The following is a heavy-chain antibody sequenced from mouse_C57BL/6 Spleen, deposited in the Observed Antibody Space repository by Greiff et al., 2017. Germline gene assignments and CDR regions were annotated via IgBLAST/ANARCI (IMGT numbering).Heavy chain of an antibody. CDR1: GYTFTSYW. CDR2: IDPSDSYT. CDR3: ARSGWDFDY. J-gene: IGHJ2*01. D-gene: IGHD1-1*02. V-gene: IGHV1-69*01. Sequence: QVQLQQPGAELVMPGASVKLSCKASGYTFTSYWMHWVKQRPGQGLEWIGEIDPSDSYTNYNQKFKGKTTLTVDQSSSTAYMQLSSLTSEDSAVYYCARSGWDFDYWGQGTTLTVSS.